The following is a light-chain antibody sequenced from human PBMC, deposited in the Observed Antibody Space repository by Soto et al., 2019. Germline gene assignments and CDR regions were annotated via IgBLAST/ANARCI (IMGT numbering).Light chain of an antibody. V-gene: IGKV1-33*01. CDR3: QRY. CDR2: DAS. Sequence: DIQMTQSPSSLSASVGDRVTITCQASQDISNYLNWYQQKPGKAPKLLIYDASNLETGVPSRFSGSGSGTDFTFTISSLQPEDIATYYCQRYFGGGTKVDIK. CDR1: QDISNY. J-gene: IGKJ4*01.